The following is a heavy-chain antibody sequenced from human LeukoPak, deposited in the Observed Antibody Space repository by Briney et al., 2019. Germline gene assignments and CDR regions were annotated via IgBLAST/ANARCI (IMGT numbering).Heavy chain of an antibody. V-gene: IGHV1-24*01. CDR2: FDPEDGET. CDR3: ATFIRLADYYFDY. D-gene: IGHD3-10*01. Sequence: ASVKVSCKVSGYTLTDLSMHWVRQAPGQGLEWMGGFDPEDGETIYAQKFQGRVTMTEDTSTDTAYMELSSLRSEDTAVYYCATFIRLADYYFDYWGQGTLVTVSS. CDR1: GYTLTDLS. J-gene: IGHJ4*02.